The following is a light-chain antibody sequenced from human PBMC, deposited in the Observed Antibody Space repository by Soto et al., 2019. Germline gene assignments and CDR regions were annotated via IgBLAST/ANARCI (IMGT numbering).Light chain of an antibody. J-gene: IGKJ1*01. Sequence: DIQMTQSPSSLSASVGDRVTITCRASQVIRNDLGWYRQKPGKAPKRLIYAAYTLQSGVPSRFSGSGSGTEFTLTISSLQAEDFATYYCLQHYRYPRTFGQGTKVEIK. V-gene: IGKV1-17*01. CDR2: AAY. CDR1: QVIRND. CDR3: LQHYRYPRT.